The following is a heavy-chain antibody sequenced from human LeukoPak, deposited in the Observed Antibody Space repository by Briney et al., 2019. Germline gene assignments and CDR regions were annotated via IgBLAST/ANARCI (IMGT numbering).Heavy chain of an antibody. D-gene: IGHD1-26*01. V-gene: IGHV3-53*01. J-gene: IGHJ4*02. CDR1: GFTVSSNY. CDR2: IYSGGST. Sequence: GGSLRLSCAASGFTVSSNYMSWVRQAPGKGLEWVSLIYSGGSTFYADSVKGRFTISRDNSKNTLFLQMNSLRAEDTAVYYCARDLGTYYAIGYWGQGTLVTVSS. CDR3: ARDLGTYYAIGY.